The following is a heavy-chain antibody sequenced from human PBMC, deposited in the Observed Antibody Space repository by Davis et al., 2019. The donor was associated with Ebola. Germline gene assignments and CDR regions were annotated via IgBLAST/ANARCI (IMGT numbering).Heavy chain of an antibody. Sequence: GESLKISCAASGFTFSSYAMSWVRQAPGKGLEWVSAISGSGGSTYYADSVKGRFTISRDTSKNTLYLQMNSLRAEDTAVYYCARSRYSTGYYMDYWGQGTLVTVSS. CDR1: GFTFSSYA. CDR2: ISGSGGST. CDR3: ARSRYSTGYYMDY. D-gene: IGHD3-22*01. J-gene: IGHJ4*02. V-gene: IGHV3-23*01.